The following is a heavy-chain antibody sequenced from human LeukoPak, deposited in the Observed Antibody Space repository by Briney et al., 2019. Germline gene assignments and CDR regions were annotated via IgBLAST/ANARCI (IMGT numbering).Heavy chain of an antibody. V-gene: IGHV6-1*01. CDR1: GDSVSANSAT. Sequence: SQTLSLTCAISGDSVSANSATWNWLTQSPSRGLEWLGRTYYRSKWYRDYAVSVKSRITINPDSSKNHFSLQLNSVTPEDTALYYCARDSDAFDIWGQGTMVTVSS. CDR2: TYYRSKWYR. J-gene: IGHJ3*02. CDR3: ARDSDAFDI.